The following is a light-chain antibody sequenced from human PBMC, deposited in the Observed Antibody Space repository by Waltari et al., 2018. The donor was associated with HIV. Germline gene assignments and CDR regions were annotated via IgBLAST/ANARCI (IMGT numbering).Light chain of an antibody. CDR3: SSYAGSNNRV. V-gene: IGLV2-8*01. CDR1: SSDVGGYHY. J-gene: IGLJ2*01. Sequence: QSALTQPPSASGSPGPSVTLPCTGTSSDVGGYHYVSWYQQHPGKAPKLMIYEVNKRPSGVPDRFSGSKSGNTASLTVSGLQAEDEADYYCSSYAGSNNRVFGGGTKLTVL. CDR2: EVN.